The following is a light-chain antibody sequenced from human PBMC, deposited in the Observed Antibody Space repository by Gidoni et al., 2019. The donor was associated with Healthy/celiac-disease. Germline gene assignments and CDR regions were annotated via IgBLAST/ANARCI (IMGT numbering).Light chain of an antibody. J-gene: IGKJ4*01. Sequence: EIVFTQSPATLSLSPGERATLSCRASHSVSSSYLAWYQQKPGQAPRLLIYGASSRATGIPDRFSGSGSGTDFTLTISRLEPEDFAVYYCQQDGSSPLTFGGGTKVEIK. CDR3: QQDGSSPLT. CDR2: GAS. V-gene: IGKV3-20*01. CDR1: HSVSSSY.